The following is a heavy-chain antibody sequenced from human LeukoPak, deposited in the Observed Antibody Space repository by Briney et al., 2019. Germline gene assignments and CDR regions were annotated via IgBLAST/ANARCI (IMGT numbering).Heavy chain of an antibody. V-gene: IGHV3-23*01. Sequence: GGTLRLSCAASGFTFSSYGMSWVRQAPGKGLEWVSAISGSGGSTYYADSVKGRFTISRDNSKNTLYLQMNSLRAEDTAVYYCARDHPAADAFDIWGQGTMVTVSS. CDR1: GFTFSSYG. CDR2: ISGSGGST. D-gene: IGHD2-2*01. J-gene: IGHJ3*02. CDR3: ARDHPAADAFDI.